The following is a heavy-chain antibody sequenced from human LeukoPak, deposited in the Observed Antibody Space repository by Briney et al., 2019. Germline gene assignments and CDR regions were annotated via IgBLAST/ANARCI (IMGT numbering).Heavy chain of an antibody. Sequence: SETLSLTCTVSGGSISSYYWSWIRQPPGKGLEWIGYIYYSGSTNYNPSLKSRVTISVDTSKNQFSLKLSSVTAAGTAVYYCARVGYSSSWYYYYYYMDVWGKGTTVTISS. D-gene: IGHD6-13*01. CDR3: ARVGYSSSWYYYYYYMDV. J-gene: IGHJ6*03. CDR1: GGSISSYY. CDR2: IYYSGST. V-gene: IGHV4-59*01.